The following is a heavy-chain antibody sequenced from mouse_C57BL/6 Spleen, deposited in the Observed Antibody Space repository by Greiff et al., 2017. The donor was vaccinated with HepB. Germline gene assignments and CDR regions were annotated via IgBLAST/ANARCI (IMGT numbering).Heavy chain of an antibody. CDR2: IDPEDGET. Sequence: EVKLVESGAELVKPGASVKLSCTASGFNIKDYYMHWVKQRTEQGLEWIGRIDPEDGETKYAPKFQDKATITADTSSNTAYLQLSSLTSEDTAVYYCALMVPFDYWGQGTTLTVSS. V-gene: IGHV14-2*01. D-gene: IGHD2-2*01. CDR1: GFNIKDYY. J-gene: IGHJ2*01. CDR3: ALMVPFDY.